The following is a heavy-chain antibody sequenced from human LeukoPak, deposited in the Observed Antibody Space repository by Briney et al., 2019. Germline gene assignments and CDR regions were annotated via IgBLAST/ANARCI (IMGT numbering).Heavy chain of an antibody. V-gene: IGHV3-7*01. CDR3: AKAGPSYSSAYYYPDY. J-gene: IGHJ4*02. Sequence: GGSLRLSCAASGFTFSSYAMSWVRQAPGKGLERVANIKEDGSEKYFVDSVKGRFTISRDNAKNSLYMQMNSLRAEDTAVYYCAKAGPSYSSAYYYPDYWGQGTLVTVSS. D-gene: IGHD3-22*01. CDR2: IKEDGSEK. CDR1: GFTFSSYA.